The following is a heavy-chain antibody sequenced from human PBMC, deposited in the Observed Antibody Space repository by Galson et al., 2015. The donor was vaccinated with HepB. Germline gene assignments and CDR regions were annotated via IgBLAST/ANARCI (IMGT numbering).Heavy chain of an antibody. CDR3: ARDSDQQQLAYYYYGMDV. D-gene: IGHD6-13*01. V-gene: IGHV3-48*01. CDR1: GFTFSSYS. CDR2: ISSSSSTI. Sequence: SLRLSCAASGFTFSSYSMNWVRQAPGKGLEWVSYISSSSSTIYYADSVKGRFTISRDNAKNSLYLQMNSLRAEDTAVYYCARDSDQQQLAYYYYGMDVWGQGTTVTVSS. J-gene: IGHJ6*02.